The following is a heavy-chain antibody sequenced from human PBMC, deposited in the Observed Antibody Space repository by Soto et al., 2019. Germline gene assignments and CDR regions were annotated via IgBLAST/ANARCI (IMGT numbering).Heavy chain of an antibody. V-gene: IGHV1-3*01. CDR2: INAGNGNT. Sequence: QVQLVQSGAEVKKPGASVKVSCKASGYTFTSYAMHWVRQAPEQRLEWMGWINAGNGNTKYSQKFQGRVTITRDTSASTAYMELSSLRSEDTAVYYCAKSATGPAAIAYWGQGTLVTVSS. J-gene: IGHJ4*02. D-gene: IGHD2-2*02. CDR3: AKSATGPAAIAY. CDR1: GYTFTSYA.